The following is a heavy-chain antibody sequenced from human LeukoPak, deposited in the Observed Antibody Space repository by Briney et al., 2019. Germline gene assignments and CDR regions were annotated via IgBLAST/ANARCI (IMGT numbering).Heavy chain of an antibody. D-gene: IGHD6-13*01. J-gene: IGHJ4*02. CDR2: IKQDGSEK. Sequence: GGSLRLSCAASGFTFSSYWMSWVRQAPGKGLEWVANIKQDGSEKYYVDSVKGRFTISRDNAKNSLYLQMNSLRAEDTAVYYCARLRLIAAAGTLGFDYWGQGTLVTVSS. CDR1: GFTFSSYW. CDR3: ARLRLIAAAGTLGFDY. V-gene: IGHV3-7*01.